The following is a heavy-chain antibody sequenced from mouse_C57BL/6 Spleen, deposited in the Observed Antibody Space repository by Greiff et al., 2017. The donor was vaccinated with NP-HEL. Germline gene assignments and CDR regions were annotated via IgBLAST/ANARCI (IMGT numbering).Heavy chain of an antibody. Sequence: QVQLQQSGAELVRPGASVTLSCKASGYTFTDYEMHWVKQTPVHGLEWIGAIDPETGGTAYNQKFKGKAILTADKSSSTAYMELRSLTSEDSAVYCCTRMPTIVTHWYFDVWGTGTTVTVSS. CDR3: TRMPTIVTHWYFDV. J-gene: IGHJ1*03. D-gene: IGHD2-5*01. CDR1: GYTFTDYE. CDR2: IDPETGGT. V-gene: IGHV1-15*01.